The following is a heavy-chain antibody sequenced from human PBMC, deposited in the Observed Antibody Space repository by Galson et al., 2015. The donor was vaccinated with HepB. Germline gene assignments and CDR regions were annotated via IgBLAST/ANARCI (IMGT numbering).Heavy chain of an antibody. Sequence: SVKVSCKASGYTFTSYATHWVRQAPGQRLEWMGWINAGNGNTKYSQKFQDRVTITRDTSASTAYMELSSLRSEDTAVYYCASTPVGWLAPGYWGQGTLVTVSS. CDR2: INAGNGNT. CDR3: ASTPVGWLAPGY. CDR1: GYTFTSYA. D-gene: IGHD6-19*01. V-gene: IGHV1-3*01. J-gene: IGHJ4*02.